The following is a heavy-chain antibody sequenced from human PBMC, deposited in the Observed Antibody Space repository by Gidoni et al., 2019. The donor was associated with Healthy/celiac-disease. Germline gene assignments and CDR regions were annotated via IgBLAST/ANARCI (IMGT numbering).Heavy chain of an antibody. CDR1: GGSISSSSYS. CDR2: IYYSGST. V-gene: IGHV4-39*01. J-gene: IGHJ4*02. CDR3: ARILGPLYYYDSSGYYYFDY. Sequence: QLQLQESGPGLVQPSETLSLTCTVSGGSISSSSYSWGWIRQPPGKGLEWIGSIYYSGSTYYNPSLKSRVTISVDTSKSQFSLKLSSVTAADTAVYYCARILGPLYYYDSSGYYYFDYWGQGTLVTVSS. D-gene: IGHD3-22*01.